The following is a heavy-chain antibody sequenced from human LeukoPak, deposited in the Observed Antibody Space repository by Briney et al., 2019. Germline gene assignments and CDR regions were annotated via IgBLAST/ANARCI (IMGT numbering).Heavy chain of an antibody. V-gene: IGHV1-69*01. CDR2: IIPIFGTA. D-gene: IGHD2-21*01. CDR3: ARVEDCGGDGPSSYYYYYMDV. J-gene: IGHJ6*03. Sequence: SVKVSCKASGGTFSSYAISWVRQAPGQGLEWMGGIIPIFGTANYAQKFQGRVTITADESTSTAYIELSSLRSEDTAVYYCARVEDCGGDGPSSYYYYYMDVWGKGSTVTVSS. CDR1: GGTFSSYA.